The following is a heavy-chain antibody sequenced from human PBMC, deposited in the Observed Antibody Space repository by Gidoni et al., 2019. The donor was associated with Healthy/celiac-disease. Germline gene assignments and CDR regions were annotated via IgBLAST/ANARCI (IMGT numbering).Heavy chain of an antibody. CDR2: IGTAGDT. Sequence: VQLVESGGGLVQPGGSLRLSCAASGFTFSSSDMHWGRQATGKGLEWVSAIGTAGDTYYPGSVKGRFTISRENAKNSLYLQMNSLRAGDTAVYYCARGRRPAAKTKGAWFDPWGQGTLVTVSS. J-gene: IGHJ5*02. CDR1: GFTFSSSD. V-gene: IGHV3-13*01. D-gene: IGHD2-2*01. CDR3: ARGRRPAAKTKGAWFDP.